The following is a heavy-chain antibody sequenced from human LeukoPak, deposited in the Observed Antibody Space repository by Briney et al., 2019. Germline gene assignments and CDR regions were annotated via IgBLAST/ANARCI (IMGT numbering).Heavy chain of an antibody. CDR2: IYYSGST. V-gene: IGHV4-59*01. Sequence: SETLSLTCTVSGGSISSYYWSWIRQPPGKGLEWIGYIYYSGSTNYNPSLKSRVTISVDTSKNQFSLKLSSVTAADTAVYYCARAWGYYDSSGNWYFDLWGRGTLVTVSS. CDR1: GGSISSYY. J-gene: IGHJ2*01. CDR3: ARAWGYYDSSGNWYFDL. D-gene: IGHD3-22*01.